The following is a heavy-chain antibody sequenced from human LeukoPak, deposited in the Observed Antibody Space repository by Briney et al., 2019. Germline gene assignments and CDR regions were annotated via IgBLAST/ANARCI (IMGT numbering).Heavy chain of an antibody. D-gene: IGHD6-13*01. Sequence: PGGSLRLSCAASGFTFSSYWMSWVRQAPGKGLEWVANIKQDGSEKVYVDSVKGRFTISRDNAQTSLYLHMNSLRAEDTAVYYCARDPYSSSWSYGMDVWGQGTTVTVSS. J-gene: IGHJ6*02. V-gene: IGHV3-7*05. CDR3: ARDPYSSSWSYGMDV. CDR1: GFTFSSYW. CDR2: IKQDGSEK.